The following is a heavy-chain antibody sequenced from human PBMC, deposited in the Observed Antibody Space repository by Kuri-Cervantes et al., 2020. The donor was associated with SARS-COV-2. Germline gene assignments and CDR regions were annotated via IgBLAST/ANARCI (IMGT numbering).Heavy chain of an antibody. Sequence: GESLKISCQGLGFTFPNYWIGWVRQMPGRGLELLGLIYLDDSDSRYIPSFQGQVIISGDKSINTAYLQWNSLKVSDTGIYYCVRMTRDASYDSWGQGTRVTVSS. J-gene: IGHJ4*02. CDR2: IYLDDSDS. V-gene: IGHV5-51*01. D-gene: IGHD2-21*01. CDR1: GFTFPNYW. CDR3: VRMTRDASYDS.